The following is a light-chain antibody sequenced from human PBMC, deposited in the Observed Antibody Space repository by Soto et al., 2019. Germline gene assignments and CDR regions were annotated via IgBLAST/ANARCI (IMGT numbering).Light chain of an antibody. V-gene: IGLV2-14*01. CDR2: DVS. CDR1: SSDVGGYNY. Sequence: QSVLTQPASVSGSPGQWITISCTGTSSDVGGYNYVSWYQQHPGKAPKLMIYDVSNRPSGVSNRFSGSKSGNTASLTISGLQAEDEADYYCSSYTSSSTLNVVFGGGTKLTVL. CDR3: SSYTSSSTLNVV. J-gene: IGLJ2*01.